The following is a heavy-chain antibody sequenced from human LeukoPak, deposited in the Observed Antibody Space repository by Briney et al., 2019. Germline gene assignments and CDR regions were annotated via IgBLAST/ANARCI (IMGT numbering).Heavy chain of an antibody. D-gene: IGHD5-24*01. CDR3: ARARRDGYNFRGGLEVDP. CDR2: ISYDGSNK. Sequence: GSLRLSCAASGFTFSSYAMHWVRQAPGKGLEWVAVISYDGSNKYYADSMKGRFTISRDNSKNTLYLQMNSLRAEDTAVYYCARARRDGYNFRGGLEVDPWGQGTLVTVSS. V-gene: IGHV3-30-3*01. CDR1: GFTFSSYA. J-gene: IGHJ5*02.